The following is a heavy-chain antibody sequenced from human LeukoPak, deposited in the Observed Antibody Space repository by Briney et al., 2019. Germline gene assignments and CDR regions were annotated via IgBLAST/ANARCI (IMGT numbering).Heavy chain of an antibody. Sequence: PGGSLRLSCAASGFTFSSYAMHWVRQAPGKGLEWVAVISNDGVNKYYANSVKGRFTISRDNSKNTLYLQMNSLRAEGSALYYCARDRSGSSGPNYYYAMDVWGQGTTVTVSS. D-gene: IGHD6-19*01. V-gene: IGHV3-30-3*01. J-gene: IGHJ6*02. CDR1: GFTFSSYA. CDR3: ARDRSGSSGPNYYYAMDV. CDR2: ISNDGVNK.